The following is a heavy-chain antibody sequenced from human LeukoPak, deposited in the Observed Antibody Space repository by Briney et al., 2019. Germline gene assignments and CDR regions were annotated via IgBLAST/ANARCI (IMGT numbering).Heavy chain of an antibody. V-gene: IGHV1-8*01. D-gene: IGHD2-2*01. J-gene: IGHJ5*02. CDR3: ARGDIVVVPAAITLDP. CDR2: MNPNSGNT. CDR1: GYTFTSYD. Sequence: ASVKVSCKASGYTFTSYDINWVRQATGQGLEWMGWMNPNSGNTGYAQKFQGRVTMTRNTSISTAYMELSSLRSEDTAVYYCARGDIVVVPAAITLDPWGQGTLVTVSS.